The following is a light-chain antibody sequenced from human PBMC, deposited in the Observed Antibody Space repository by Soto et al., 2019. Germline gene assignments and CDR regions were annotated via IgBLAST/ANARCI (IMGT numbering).Light chain of an antibody. J-gene: IGLJ2*01. CDR2: SNN. CDR3: AAWDDSLRGVV. Sequence: HSVLTQPPSASGTPGQRVTISCSGSSSNIGSNYVYWYQQLPGTAPKLLMYSNNQRPSGVPDRFSGSKSGTSASLAISGLRSEDEADYYCAAWDDSLRGVVFGGGTKLTVL. CDR1: SSNIGSNY. V-gene: IGLV1-47*02.